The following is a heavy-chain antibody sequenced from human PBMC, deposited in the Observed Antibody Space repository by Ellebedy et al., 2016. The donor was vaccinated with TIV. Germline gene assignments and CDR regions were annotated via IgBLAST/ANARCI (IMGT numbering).Heavy chain of an antibody. V-gene: IGHV4-34*01. CDR1: GGSFSGYY. J-gene: IGHJ4*02. D-gene: IGHD6-19*01. CDR2: VNQSGST. CDR3: AEGRSGWYYFDY. Sequence: GSLRLSCAVYGGSFSGYYWSWVRQPPGKGLEWIGEVNQSGSTNYHPSLKSRVTISVDTSKNQFSLRLSSVTAADTAVYYCAEGRSGWYYFDYWGQGTLVTVSS.